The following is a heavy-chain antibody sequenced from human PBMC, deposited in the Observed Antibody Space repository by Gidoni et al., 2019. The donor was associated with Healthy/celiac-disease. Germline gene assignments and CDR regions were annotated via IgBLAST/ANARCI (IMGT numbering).Heavy chain of an antibody. Sequence: EVQLLESGGGLVQPGGSLRLSCSASGFTFSSYAMHWVRQDPGKVLEYVSAISSKGCSTYYADSGKGRFTISRDNSKNTLYLQMSSLRAEDTAVYYCARGFGELFFDYWGQGTLVTVSS. CDR1: GFTFSSYA. J-gene: IGHJ4*02. CDR2: ISSKGCST. CDR3: ARGFGELFFDY. D-gene: IGHD3-10*01. V-gene: IGHV3-64D*06.